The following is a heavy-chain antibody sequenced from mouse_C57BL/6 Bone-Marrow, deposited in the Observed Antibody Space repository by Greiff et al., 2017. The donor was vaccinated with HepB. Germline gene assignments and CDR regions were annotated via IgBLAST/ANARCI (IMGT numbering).Heavy chain of an antibody. Sequence: QVQLQQSGPELVKPGASVKISCKASGYSFTSYYIHWVKQRPGQGLEWIGWIYPGSGNTKYNEKFKGKATLTADTSSSTAYMQLSSLTSEDSAVYYCARGMDSSGYFDYWGQGTTLTVSS. V-gene: IGHV1-66*01. D-gene: IGHD3-2*02. CDR1: GYSFTSYY. CDR2: IYPGSGNT. CDR3: ARGMDSSGYFDY. J-gene: IGHJ2*01.